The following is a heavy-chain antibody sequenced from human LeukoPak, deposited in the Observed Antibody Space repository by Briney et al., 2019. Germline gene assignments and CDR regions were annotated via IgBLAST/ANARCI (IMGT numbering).Heavy chain of an antibody. CDR1: GYTFTGYY. CDR3: ARDVRDWLSSNWFDP. Sequence: GASVKVSCKASGYTFTGYYMHWVRQAPGQGLEWMGWIDPNSGGTNYAQKFQGRVTMTRDTSISTAYMELSRLRSDDTAVYYCARDVRDWLSSNWFDPWGQGTLVTVSS. CDR2: IDPNSGGT. V-gene: IGHV1-2*02. J-gene: IGHJ5*02. D-gene: IGHD3-9*01.